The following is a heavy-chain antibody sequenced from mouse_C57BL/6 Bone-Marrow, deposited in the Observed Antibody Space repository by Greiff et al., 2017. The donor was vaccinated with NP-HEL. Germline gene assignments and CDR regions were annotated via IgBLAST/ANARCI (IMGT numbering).Heavy chain of an antibody. Sequence: DVHLVESGGGLVQPGGSLSLSCAASGFTFTDYYMSWVRQPPGKALEWLGFIRNKANGYTTEYSASVKGRFTISRDNSQSILYLQMNALRAEDSATYYCARYKSSWYFDVWGTGTTVTVSS. D-gene: IGHD1-1*01. V-gene: IGHV7-3*01. CDR1: GFTFTDYY. CDR2: IRNKANGYTT. J-gene: IGHJ1*03. CDR3: ARYKSSWYFDV.